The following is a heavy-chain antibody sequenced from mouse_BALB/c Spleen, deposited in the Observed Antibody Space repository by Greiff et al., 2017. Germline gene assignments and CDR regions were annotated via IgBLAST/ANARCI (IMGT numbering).Heavy chain of an antibody. J-gene: IGHJ1*01. Sequence: VKLVESGPGLVAPSQSLSITCTVSGFSLTSYGVHWVRQPPGKGLEWLGVIWAGGSTNYNSALMSRLSISKDNSKSQVFLKMNSLQTDDTAMYYCARDRSTMIPGYFDVWGAGTTVTVSS. CDR1: GFSLTSYG. D-gene: IGHD2-4*01. CDR2: IWAGGST. V-gene: IGHV2-9*02. CDR3: ARDRSTMIPGYFDV.